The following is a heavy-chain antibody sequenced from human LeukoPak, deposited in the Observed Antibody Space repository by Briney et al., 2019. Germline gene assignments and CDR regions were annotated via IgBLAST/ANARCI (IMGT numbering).Heavy chain of an antibody. Sequence: GGSLRLSCAASGFTFSSYSMSWVRQAPGKGLEWVSSISSSSSYIYYADSVKGRFTISRDNAKNSLYLQMNSLRAEDTAVYYCASWRVTTLFDYWGQGTLVTVSS. V-gene: IGHV3-21*01. CDR1: GFTFSSYS. J-gene: IGHJ4*02. CDR2: ISSSSSYI. D-gene: IGHD4-11*01. CDR3: ASWRVTTLFDY.